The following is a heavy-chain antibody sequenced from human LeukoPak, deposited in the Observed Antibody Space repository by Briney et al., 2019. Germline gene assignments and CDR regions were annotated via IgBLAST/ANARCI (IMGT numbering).Heavy chain of an antibody. CDR3: ARLAYYYISG. CDR2: INHSASN. D-gene: IGHD3-22*01. V-gene: IGHV4-34*01. CDR1: GVSFCGYY. Sequence: SETLCLTCAVYGVSFCGYYWGWVREPPGEGLEWIGEINHSASNNYNPTLKGRITISVATSKNSVSLKLSSVTAADTAVYYCARLAYYYISGWGQGTLVTVSS. J-gene: IGHJ4*02.